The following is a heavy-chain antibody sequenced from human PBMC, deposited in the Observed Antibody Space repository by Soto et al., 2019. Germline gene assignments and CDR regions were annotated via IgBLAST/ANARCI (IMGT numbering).Heavy chain of an antibody. D-gene: IGHD5-12*01. Sequence: QVQLVESGGGVVQPGRSLRLSCAASGFTFSSYGMHWVRQAPGKGLEWVAVISYDGSNKYYADSVKGRFTISRDNSKNLLYLKMNSLRAEDTAEYYAEKEQEGVAVATTTYYYGMDVWGQGTTVTVSS. V-gene: IGHV3-30*18. J-gene: IGHJ6*02. CDR1: GFTFSSYG. CDR3: EKEQEGVAVATTTYYYGMDV. CDR2: ISYDGSNK.